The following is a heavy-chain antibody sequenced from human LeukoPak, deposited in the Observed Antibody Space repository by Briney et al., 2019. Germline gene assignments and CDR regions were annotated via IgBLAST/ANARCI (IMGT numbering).Heavy chain of an antibody. CDR1: GGSIDNTNW. D-gene: IGHD3-3*01. Sequence: PSGTLSLTCAVSGGSIDNTNWWSWVRQAPGKGLELIGEIHHSGTTHYNLSLKSRVTISVDTSKDQFSLKLSSVTAADTAVYYCARGSYYDFWSGLNGGHWFDPWGQGTLVTVSS. CDR2: IHHSGTT. J-gene: IGHJ5*02. V-gene: IGHV4-4*02. CDR3: ARGSYYDFWSGLNGGHWFDP.